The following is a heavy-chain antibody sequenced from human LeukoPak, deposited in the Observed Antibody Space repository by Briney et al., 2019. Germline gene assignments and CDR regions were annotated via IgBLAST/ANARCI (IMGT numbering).Heavy chain of an antibody. CDR2: IYHSGST. CDR3: AASRTPSYYYDSSGPFDY. D-gene: IGHD3-22*01. J-gene: IGHJ4*02. Sequence: SETLSLTCTVSGYSISSGYYWGWIRQPPGKGLEWIGSIYHSGSTYYNPSLKSRVTISVDTSKNQFSLKLSSVTAADTAVYYCAASRTPSYYYDSSGPFDYWGQGTLVTVSS. CDR1: GYSISSGYY. V-gene: IGHV4-38-2*02.